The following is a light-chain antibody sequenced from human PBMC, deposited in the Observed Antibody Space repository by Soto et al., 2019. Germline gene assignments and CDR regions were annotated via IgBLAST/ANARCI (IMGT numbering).Light chain of an antibody. V-gene: IGLV2-14*01. CDR1: SSDVGGYNY. CDR2: DVS. J-gene: IGLJ1*01. CDR3: TSPTSSSTYV. Sequence: QSVLTQPASVSGSPGQSITISCTGTSSDVGGYNYVSWYQQHPGKAPKLMIYDVSNRPSGVSNRFSGSKSGNTASLTISGLQADYVADYYPTSPTSSSTYVLGTGPNVT.